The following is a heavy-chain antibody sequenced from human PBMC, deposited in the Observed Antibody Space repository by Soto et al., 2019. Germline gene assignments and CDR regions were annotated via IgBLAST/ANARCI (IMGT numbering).Heavy chain of an antibody. CDR1: GYTFTRYN. CDR2: IDTRGGST. Sequence: QAQLVQSGAEVKKPGASANISCKASGYTFTRYNIHWVRQAPGQGLEWMGIIDTRGGSTDYTQRFQGRGTVGRDTSATTAYMELSSLTSEDTAVYYCAREPEDGVPGDYWGQGTPVVVSS. CDR3: AREPEDGVPGDY. J-gene: IGHJ4*02. V-gene: IGHV1-46*01. D-gene: IGHD3-3*01.